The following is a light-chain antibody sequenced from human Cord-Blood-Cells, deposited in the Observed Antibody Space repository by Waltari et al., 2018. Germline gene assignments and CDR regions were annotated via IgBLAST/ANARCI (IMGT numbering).Light chain of an antibody. CDR1: QYVSSN. CDR3: QQYNNWPPYT. J-gene: IGKJ2*01. CDR2: GAS. V-gene: IGKV3-15*01. Sequence: EIVMTQSPATLSVSHGERATLSCRAGQYVSSNLDWYQQKPGQAPRLLIYGASTRATGIPARFSGSGSGTEFTLTISSLQSEDFAVYYCQQYNNWPPYTFGQGTKLEIK.